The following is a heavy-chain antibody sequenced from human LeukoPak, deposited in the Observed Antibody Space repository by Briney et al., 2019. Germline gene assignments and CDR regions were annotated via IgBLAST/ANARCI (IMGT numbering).Heavy chain of an antibody. J-gene: IGHJ4*02. D-gene: IGHD6-13*01. Sequence: ASVTVSCKASGYSFTSYGISWVRQAPGQGLEWMGWISAYNGNTNYAQKLQGRVTMTPDTSTSTAYMELRSLRSDDTAVYYCARDIAAAGADYWGQGTLVTVSS. CDR2: ISAYNGNT. CDR1: GYSFTSYG. CDR3: ARDIAAAGADY. V-gene: IGHV1-18*01.